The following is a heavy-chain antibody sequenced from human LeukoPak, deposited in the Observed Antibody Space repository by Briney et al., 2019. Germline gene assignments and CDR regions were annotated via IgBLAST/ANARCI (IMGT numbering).Heavy chain of an antibody. V-gene: IGHV4-39*07. CDR1: GGSIRSSYYY. Sequence: SETLSLTCTVSGGSIRSSYYYWGWIRQPPGKGLEWIGSIYDSGSTYYNPSLKSRVTISVDTSKNQFSLKLSSVTAADTAVYYCARGSDWLSGSDAFDIWGQGTMVTVSS. D-gene: IGHD3-22*01. CDR3: ARGSDWLSGSDAFDI. CDR2: IYDSGST. J-gene: IGHJ3*02.